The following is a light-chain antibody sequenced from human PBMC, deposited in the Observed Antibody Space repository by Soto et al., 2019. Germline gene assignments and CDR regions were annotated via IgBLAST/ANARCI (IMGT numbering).Light chain of an antibody. CDR2: GAS. V-gene: IGKV3-15*01. J-gene: IGKJ2*01. CDR1: QSVSSK. Sequence: EIVMTQSPATLSVSPGERATLSCRASQSVSSKLAWYQQKPGQAPRLLIYGASTRATGIPASFSGSGSGTDFTLTISSLQSEDFAVYYCQQHNSWPYTFGRGTKLEIK. CDR3: QQHNSWPYT.